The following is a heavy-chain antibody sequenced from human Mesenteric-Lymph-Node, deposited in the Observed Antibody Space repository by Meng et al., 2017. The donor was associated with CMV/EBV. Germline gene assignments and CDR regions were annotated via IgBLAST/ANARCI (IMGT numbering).Heavy chain of an antibody. J-gene: IGHJ5*01. Sequence: SETLSLTCTVSGGSISSYYWSWIRQPPGKGLEWIGYIYYSGSTNYNPSLKSRVTISVDTSKNQFSLKLSSVTTADTAIYYCARSFGSDAWYYRYWFDSWGQGTLVTVSS. V-gene: IGHV4-59*01. D-gene: IGHD6-13*01. CDR2: IYYSGST. CDR3: ARSFGSDAWYYRYWFDS. CDR1: GGSISSYY.